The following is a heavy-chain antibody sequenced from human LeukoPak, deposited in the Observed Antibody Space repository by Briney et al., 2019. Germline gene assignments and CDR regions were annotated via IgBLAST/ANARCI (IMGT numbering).Heavy chain of an antibody. Sequence: SETLSLTCTVSGGSISSDYWSWIRQPPGKGLEWIGYIYYSGSTNYNPSLKSRVTISVDTSKNQFSLKLSSVTAADTAVYYCASFISNYAFDYWGQGTLVTVSS. CDR2: IYYSGST. D-gene: IGHD4/OR15-4a*01. J-gene: IGHJ4*02. V-gene: IGHV4-59*01. CDR1: GGSISSDY. CDR3: ASFISNYAFDY.